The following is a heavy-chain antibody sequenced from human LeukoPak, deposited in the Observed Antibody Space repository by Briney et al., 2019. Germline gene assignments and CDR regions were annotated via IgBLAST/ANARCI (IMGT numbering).Heavy chain of an antibody. Sequence: SETLSLTCTVSGGSISSGSYYWSWIRQPAGKGLEWIGEINHSGSTNYNPSLKSRVTISVDTSKNQFSLQLNSVTPEDTAVYYCARGHSSSWYSMYYYYYMDVWGKGTTVTVSS. V-gene: IGHV4-61*10. D-gene: IGHD6-13*01. CDR3: ARGHSSSWYSMYYYYYMDV. J-gene: IGHJ6*03. CDR2: INHSGST. CDR1: GGSISSGSYY.